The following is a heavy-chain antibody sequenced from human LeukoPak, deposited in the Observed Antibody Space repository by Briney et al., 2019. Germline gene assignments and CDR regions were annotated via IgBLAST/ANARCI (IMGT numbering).Heavy chain of an antibody. Sequence: SETLSLTCTVSGGSISSYYWGWLRQPPGKGLEWIGSIYYSGSTYYNPSLKSRVTISVDTSKDQLSLKLSSVTAADTAVYYCARHPAPGIAAAGRYAFDYWGQGTLVTVSS. V-gene: IGHV4-39*01. CDR3: ARHPAPGIAAAGRYAFDY. D-gene: IGHD6-13*01. CDR2: IYYSGST. J-gene: IGHJ4*02. CDR1: GGSISSYY.